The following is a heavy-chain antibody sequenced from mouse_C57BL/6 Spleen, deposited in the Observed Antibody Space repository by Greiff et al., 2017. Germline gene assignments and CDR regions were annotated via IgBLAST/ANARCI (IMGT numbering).Heavy chain of an antibody. CDR2: IHPNSGST. CDR3: ARSGDYDVEAMDY. Sequence: VQLQQPGAELVKPGASVKLSCKASGYTFTSYWMHWVKQRPGQGLEWIGMIHPNSGSTNYNEKFKSKATLTVDKSSSTAYMQLSSLTSEDSAVYYCARSGDYDVEAMDYWGQGTSVTVSS. J-gene: IGHJ4*01. D-gene: IGHD2-4*01. CDR1: GYTFTSYW. V-gene: IGHV1-64*01.